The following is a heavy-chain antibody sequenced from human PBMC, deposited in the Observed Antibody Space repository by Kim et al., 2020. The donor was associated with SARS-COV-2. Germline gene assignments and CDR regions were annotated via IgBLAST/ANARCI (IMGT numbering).Heavy chain of an antibody. V-gene: IGHV3-21*01. Sequence: SSRYIYYADSVKGRFTSPRDNAKNSLYLQTNSLRAEDTAVYYCARDRRGYWGQGTLVTVSS. CDR2: SSRYI. CDR3: ARDRRGY. J-gene: IGHJ4*02.